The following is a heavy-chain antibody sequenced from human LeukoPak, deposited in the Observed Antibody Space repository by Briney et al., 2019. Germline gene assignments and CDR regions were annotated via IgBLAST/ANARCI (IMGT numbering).Heavy chain of an antibody. D-gene: IGHD1-7*01. CDR3: ATTLNGNTFWGS. CDR1: GYSFTSYW. CDR2: IDPSDSYT. V-gene: IGHV5-10-1*04. J-gene: IGHJ4*02. Sequence: GESLKISCKGSGYSFTSYWISWVRQMPGKGLEWMGRIDPSDSYTNYSPSFQGQVTISADKSISTAYLQWSSLKASDTAMYYCATTLNGNTFWGSWGQGTLVTVSS.